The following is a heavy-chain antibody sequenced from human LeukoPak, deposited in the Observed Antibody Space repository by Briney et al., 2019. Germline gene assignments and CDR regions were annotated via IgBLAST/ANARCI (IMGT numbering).Heavy chain of an antibody. J-gene: IGHJ6*03. CDR3: ARDGGDYGSGNYYYYMDV. Sequence: SVKVSCKASGGTFSSYAISWVRQAPGQGLEWMGGIIPIFGTASYAQKFQGRVTITTDESTSTAYMELSSLRSEDTAVYYCARDGGDYGSGNYYYYMDVWGKGTTVTVSS. D-gene: IGHD3-10*01. V-gene: IGHV1-69*05. CDR1: GGTFSSYA. CDR2: IIPIFGTA.